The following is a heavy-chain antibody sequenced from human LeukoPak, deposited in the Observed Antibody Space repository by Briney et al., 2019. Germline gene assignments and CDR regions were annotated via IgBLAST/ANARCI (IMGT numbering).Heavy chain of an antibody. Sequence: PGGSLRLSCAASGFTFSSYSMNWVRQAPGKGLEWVSSISSSSSYIYYADSVKGRFTISRDNAKNSLYLQMNSLRAEDTAVYYCASTYGDSLDAFDIWGQGTMVTVSS. D-gene: IGHD4-17*01. CDR3: ASTYGDSLDAFDI. V-gene: IGHV3-21*01. CDR2: ISSSSSYI. CDR1: GFTFSSYS. J-gene: IGHJ3*02.